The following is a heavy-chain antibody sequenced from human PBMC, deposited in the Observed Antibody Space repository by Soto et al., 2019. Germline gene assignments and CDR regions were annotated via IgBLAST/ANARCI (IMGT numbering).Heavy chain of an antibody. J-gene: IGHJ6*02. CDR3: ASRGKGPRLYGDYYYYYGMDV. Sequence: SETLSLTCTVSGGSISSSSYYWGWIRQPPGKGLEWIGSIYYSGSTYYNPSLKSRLTISVDTSKNQFSLKLSSVTAADTAVYYCASRGKGPRLYGDYYYYYGMDVWGQGTTVTVSS. V-gene: IGHV4-39*01. D-gene: IGHD4-17*01. CDR1: GGSISSSSYY. CDR2: IYYSGST.